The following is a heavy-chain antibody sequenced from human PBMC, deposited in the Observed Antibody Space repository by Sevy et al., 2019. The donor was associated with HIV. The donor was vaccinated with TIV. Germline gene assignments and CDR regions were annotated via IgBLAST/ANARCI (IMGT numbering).Heavy chain of an antibody. V-gene: IGHV3-15*01. CDR3: SITYYYDTSGYDGIDY. Sequence: GGSLRLSCAASGFTFSNAWMSWVRQAPEKGLEWVGRIKSKTEGGATDYAAPVKGRFTISRDDSKNSLYLQMNSLKTEDTAVYYCSITYYYDTSGYDGIDYWGQGTLVTVSS. D-gene: IGHD3-22*01. J-gene: IGHJ4*02. CDR2: IKSKTEGGAT. CDR1: GFTFSNAW.